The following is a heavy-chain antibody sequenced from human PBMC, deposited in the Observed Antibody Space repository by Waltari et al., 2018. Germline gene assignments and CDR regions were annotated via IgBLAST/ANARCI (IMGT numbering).Heavy chain of an antibody. D-gene: IGHD3-3*01. J-gene: IGHJ4*02. Sequence: QVQLQQWGAGLLKPSETPSLTCAVYGGSFSGYYWSWIRQPPGKGLEGIGEINHSGSTNSNPSCKSRVTISGATSKNQFSLKLSSVTAADTAVYYCARASTITIFGVVIISTPFDYWGQGTLVTVSS. CDR3: ARASTITIFGVVIISTPFDY. CDR1: GGSFSGYY. V-gene: IGHV4-34*01. CDR2: INHSGST.